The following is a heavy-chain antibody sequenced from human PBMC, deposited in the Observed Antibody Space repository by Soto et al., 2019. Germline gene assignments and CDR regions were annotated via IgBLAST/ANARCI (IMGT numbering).Heavy chain of an antibody. J-gene: IGHJ4*02. V-gene: IGHV1-2*02. Sequence: QVQLVQSGAEVKKPETSVQVSCKASGYTFTAYYIHWVRQAPGQGLQWMAWINPNTGASTFAQKFQGRVTLTRDTSISTVHMELSRLRFDDTAVYFCARGNRQRHQLNTDVVVRGYHFDSWGQGTLVTVSS. CDR1: GYTFTAYY. CDR2: INPNTGAS. D-gene: IGHD1-1*01. CDR3: ARGNRQRHQLNTDVVVRGYHFDS.